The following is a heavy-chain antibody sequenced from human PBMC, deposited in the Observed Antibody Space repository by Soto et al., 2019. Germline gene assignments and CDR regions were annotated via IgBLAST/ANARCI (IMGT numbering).Heavy chain of an antibody. CDR3: ARHGGITMVRGVLAAFDI. J-gene: IGHJ3*02. D-gene: IGHD3-10*01. CDR2: IFYSGST. V-gene: IGHV4-59*08. Sequence: QVQLQESGPGLVKPSETLSLTCTVSGGSVSSYYWSWIRQPPGKGLEWIGYIFYSGSTNYNPSLKGRVTISVDXXNXQXXLRLSSVTAADTAVYYCARHGGITMVRGVLAAFDIWGQWTMVTVSS. CDR1: GGSVSSYY.